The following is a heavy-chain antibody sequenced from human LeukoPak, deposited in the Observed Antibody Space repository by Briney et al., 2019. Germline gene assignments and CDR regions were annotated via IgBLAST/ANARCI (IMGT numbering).Heavy chain of an antibody. J-gene: IGHJ4*02. CDR1: GGSISSYY. Sequence: SETLSLTCTVPGGSISSYYWSWIRQPAGKGLEWIGRIYTSGSTNYNPSLKSRVTMSVDTSKNQFSLKLSSVTAADTAVYYCARGFLIAASYYFDYWGQGTLVTVSS. CDR3: ARGFLIAASYYFDY. D-gene: IGHD6-6*01. CDR2: IYTSGST. V-gene: IGHV4-4*07.